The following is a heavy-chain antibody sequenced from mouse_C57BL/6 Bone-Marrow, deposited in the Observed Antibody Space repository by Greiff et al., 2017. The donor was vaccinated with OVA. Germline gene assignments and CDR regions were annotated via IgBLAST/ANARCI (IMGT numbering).Heavy chain of an antibody. CDR3: ARAGYYGRSSCAY. D-gene: IGHD1-1*01. J-gene: IGHJ3*01. CDR2: IYPGDGDT. V-gene: IGHV1-82*01. CDR1: GYAFSSSW. Sequence: VQLQESGPELVKPGASVKISCKASGYAFSSSWMNWVKQRPGKGLEWIGRIYPGDGDTNYNGKFKGKATLTADKSSSTAYMQLSSLTSEDSAVYFCARAGYYGRSSCAYWGPGTLFTVSA.